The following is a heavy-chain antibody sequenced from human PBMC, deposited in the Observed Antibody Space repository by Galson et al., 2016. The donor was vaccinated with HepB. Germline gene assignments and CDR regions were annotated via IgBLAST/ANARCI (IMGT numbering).Heavy chain of an antibody. V-gene: IGHV4-4*02. D-gene: IGHD6-6*01. CDR3: ARTMDGYSTSSSGFDY. Sequence: SETLSLTCAVSGGSISSRHWWSWVRQSPGTGLEWIGQIYHSGTANYNPSLRSRVTISMDKSKNQFSLDLSSVTAADTAVYFCARTMDGYSTSSSGFDYWGRGTLSPSPQ. CDR2: IYHSGTA. J-gene: IGHJ4*02. CDR1: GGSISSRHW.